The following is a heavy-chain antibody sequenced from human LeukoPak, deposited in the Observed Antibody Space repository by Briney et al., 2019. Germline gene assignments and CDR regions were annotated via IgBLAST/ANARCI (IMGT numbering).Heavy chain of an antibody. V-gene: IGHV4-39*07. D-gene: IGHD3-10*01. CDR2: IYYSGST. J-gene: IGHJ4*02. CDR3: ARHFYRGYYGSGSYDY. Sequence: PSETLSLTCTVSGGSIRSSSNYYWGWIRQPPGKGLECIGSIYYSGSTFYNPSLKSRVTISVDTSKNQFSLKLNSVTAADTAVYHCARHFYRGYYGSGSYDYWGQGTLVTVSS. CDR1: GGSIRSSSNYY.